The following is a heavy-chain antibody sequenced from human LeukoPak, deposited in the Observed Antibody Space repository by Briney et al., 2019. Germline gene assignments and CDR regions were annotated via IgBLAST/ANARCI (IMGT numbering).Heavy chain of an antibody. CDR1: GFTFNDYY. V-gene: IGHV3-11*01. CDR2: ISNSGITI. J-gene: IGHJ6*03. CDR3: ARQVATTVYYYYYMDV. Sequence: GGSLRLSCAASGFTFNDYYMTWIRQAPGKGLEWVSYISNSGITINYADSVKGRFTISRDNAKNSLYLQMNSLRAEDTALYYCARQVATTVYYYYYMDVWGKGTTVTVSS. D-gene: IGHD5-12*01.